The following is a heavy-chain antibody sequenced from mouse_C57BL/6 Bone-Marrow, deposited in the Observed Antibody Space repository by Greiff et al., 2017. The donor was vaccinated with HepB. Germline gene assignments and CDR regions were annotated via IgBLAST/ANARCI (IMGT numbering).Heavy chain of an antibody. CDR3: TRERITTVDFDY. CDR1: GYTFTSYW. J-gene: IGHJ2*01. D-gene: IGHD1-1*01. Sequence: VHVKQSGTVLARPGASVKMSCKTSGYTFTSYWMHWVKQRPGQGLEWIGAIYPGNSDTSYNQKFKGKAKLTAVTSASTAYMELSSLTNEDSAVYYCTRERITTVDFDYWGQGTTLTVSS. V-gene: IGHV1-5*01. CDR2: IYPGNSDT.